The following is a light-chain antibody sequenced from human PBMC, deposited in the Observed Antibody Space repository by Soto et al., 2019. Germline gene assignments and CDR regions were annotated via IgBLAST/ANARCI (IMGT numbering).Light chain of an antibody. V-gene: IGKV3-20*01. Sequence: EIVLTQSPGTLSLSPGERATLSCRASQSVSSSYLAWYQQKPGQAPRPLIYGAASRATGIPDRFSGSGSGTDITRTISRLEPADFAVYYCQHYGCAPLNFGGGTKVEIK. CDR3: QHYGCAPLN. CDR2: GAA. J-gene: IGKJ4*01. CDR1: QSVSSSY.